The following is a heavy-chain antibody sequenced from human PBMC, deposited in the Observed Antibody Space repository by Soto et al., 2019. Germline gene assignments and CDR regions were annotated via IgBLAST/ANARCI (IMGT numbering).Heavy chain of an antibody. CDR3: ARQKFPFGSGSYYKNSMDI. J-gene: IGHJ6*02. D-gene: IGHD3-10*01. V-gene: IGHV5-51*01. CDR1: GYSLSSYY. CDR2: IYPGDSDT. Sequence: PGESLKISCLGSGYSLSSYYINWVRQMPGKGLEWMGTIYPGDSDTRYSPSFQGQVIISADKSSNTAYLQWSSLKASDTAIYYCARQKFPFGSGSYYKNSMDIWGQGTTVTVSS.